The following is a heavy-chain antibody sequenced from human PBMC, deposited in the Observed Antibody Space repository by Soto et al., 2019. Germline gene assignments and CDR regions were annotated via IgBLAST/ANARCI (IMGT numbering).Heavy chain of an antibody. V-gene: IGHV3-30*18. CDR3: AKDFFPDYDSSGYYLPLDY. J-gene: IGHJ4*02. Sequence: WSLRLSCAASGFTFSSYGMHWVRQAPGKGLEWVAVISYDGSNKYYADSVKGRFTISRDNSKNTLYLQMNSLRAEDTAVYYCAKDFFPDYDSSGYYLPLDYWGQGTLVTVSS. CDR2: ISYDGSNK. D-gene: IGHD3-22*01. CDR1: GFTFSSYG.